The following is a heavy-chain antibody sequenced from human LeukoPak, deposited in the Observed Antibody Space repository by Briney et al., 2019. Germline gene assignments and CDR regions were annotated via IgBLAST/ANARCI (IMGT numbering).Heavy chain of an antibody. CDR3: ARGAPSYCSGGSCYSGEFDP. D-gene: IGHD2-15*01. CDR2: IYYSGST. V-gene: IGHV4-59*01. J-gene: IGHJ5*02. Sequence: PSETLSLTCTVSGGSISSYYWSWIRQPPGKGLEWIGYIYYSGSTNYNPSLKSRVTIPVDTSKNQFSLKLSSVTAADTAVYYCARGAPSYCSGGSCYSGEFDPWGQGTLVTVSS. CDR1: GGSISSYY.